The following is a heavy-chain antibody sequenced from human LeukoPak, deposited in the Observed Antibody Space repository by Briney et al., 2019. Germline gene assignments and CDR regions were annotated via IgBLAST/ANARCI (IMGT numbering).Heavy chain of an antibody. Sequence: GASLKISCKGSGYGFSTYWIGWVRQMPGKGLEWMGIIYPGDFDTRYSPSFRGQVTISADKSITTAYLQWDNLKASDTAIYYCVTNGRNGAYLVDYWGQGTLVTVSS. J-gene: IGHJ4*02. D-gene: IGHD2-8*01. CDR3: VTNGRNGAYLVDY. V-gene: IGHV5-51*01. CDR1: GYGFSTYW. CDR2: IYPGDFDT.